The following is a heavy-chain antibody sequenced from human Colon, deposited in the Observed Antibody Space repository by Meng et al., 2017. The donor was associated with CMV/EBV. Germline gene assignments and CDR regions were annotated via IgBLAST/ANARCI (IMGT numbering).Heavy chain of an antibody. V-gene: IGHV3-48*02. D-gene: IGHD3-16*01. CDR2: ISSSSSAI. CDR3: ARDFWDTDYTGY. J-gene: IGHJ4*02. CDR1: GFSSSNNH. Sequence: GGSLRLSCAASGFSSSNNHMNWVRQAPGRGLEWISYISSSSSAIEYADSVKGRFTSSRDNAKSSMYLQMNSLRDEDTAVYYCARDFWDTDYTGYWGQGTLVTVSS.